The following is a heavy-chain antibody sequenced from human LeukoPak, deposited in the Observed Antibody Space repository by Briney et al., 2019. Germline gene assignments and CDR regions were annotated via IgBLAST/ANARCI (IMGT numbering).Heavy chain of an antibody. CDR1: GFTVSSNY. CDR3: ARDHRDSGSYSPFGGMDV. V-gene: IGHV3-48*04. CDR2: ISDTSATI. D-gene: IGHD1-26*01. Sequence: GGSLRLSCAASGFTVSSNYVNWVRQAPGKGLEWVSYISDTSATIHYADSVKGRFSISRDNAKNSLSLQMNSLRAEDTAVYYCARDHRDSGSYSPFGGMDVWGQGTTVTVSS. J-gene: IGHJ6*02.